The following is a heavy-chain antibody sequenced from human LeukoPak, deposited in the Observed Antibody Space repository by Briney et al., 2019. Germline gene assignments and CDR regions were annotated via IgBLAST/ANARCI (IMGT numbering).Heavy chain of an antibody. D-gene: IGHD1-1*01. CDR1: GYTFTSYY. CDR3: ARTWNEGNSFDY. V-gene: IGHV1-46*01. Sequence: ASVKVSCKASGYTFTSYYIHWVRQAPGQGLDWIGIINPSGGSTSYAHKFQGRVTMTRDTSTTTVYMQLSSLRSEDTAVYYCARTWNEGNSFDYWGQGTLVTVSS. CDR2: INPSGGST. J-gene: IGHJ4*02.